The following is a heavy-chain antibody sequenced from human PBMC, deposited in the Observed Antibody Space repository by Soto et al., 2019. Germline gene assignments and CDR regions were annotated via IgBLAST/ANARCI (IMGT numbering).Heavy chain of an antibody. D-gene: IGHD5-18*01. J-gene: IGHJ4*02. CDR1: GGSISNYN. Sequence: SETLSLTCSVPGGSISNYNWNWVRQPPGKELEWIGFISYSGNTNYNPSLRSRVTISIETSKNQFSLKLSSVTAADTAVYFCARTLGGYTFGPLDSWGQGALVTVSS. V-gene: IGHV4-59*08. CDR2: ISYSGNT. CDR3: ARTLGGYTFGPLDS.